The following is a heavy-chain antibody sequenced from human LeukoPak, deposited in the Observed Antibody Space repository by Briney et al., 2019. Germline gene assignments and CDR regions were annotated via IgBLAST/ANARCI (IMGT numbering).Heavy chain of an antibody. Sequence: PGGSLRLSCAASGFTFSDHYMDWVRQAPGKGPEWVGRTGNKANTYTTEYAASVRGRFTISRDESRNSLYLQMNSLKTEDTAFYYCASGRTGTLDYWGQGTLVTVSS. V-gene: IGHV3-72*01. J-gene: IGHJ4*02. CDR3: ASGRTGTLDY. CDR1: GFTFSDHY. CDR2: TGNKANTYTT. D-gene: IGHD1-14*01.